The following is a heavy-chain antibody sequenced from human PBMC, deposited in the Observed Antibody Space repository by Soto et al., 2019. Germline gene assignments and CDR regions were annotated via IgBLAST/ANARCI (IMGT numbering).Heavy chain of an antibody. D-gene: IGHD2-2*01. Sequence: ASVKVSCKASGYTFAGYYMHWVRQAPGQGLEWMGWINPNSGGTNYAQKFQGWVTMTRDTSISTAYMELSRLRSDDTAVYYCARAGCSSTSCPNAFDIWGQGTMVTVSS. CDR2: INPNSGGT. J-gene: IGHJ3*02. V-gene: IGHV1-2*04. CDR1: GYTFAGYY. CDR3: ARAGCSSTSCPNAFDI.